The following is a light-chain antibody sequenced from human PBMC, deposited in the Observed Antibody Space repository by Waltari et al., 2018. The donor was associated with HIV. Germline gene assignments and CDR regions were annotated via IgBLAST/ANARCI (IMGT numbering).Light chain of an antibody. CDR2: SAS. Sequence: RLTQSPSSFSASVGDRVTITCRASQDIGNSLGRYPQRPARAPTLLINSASTLESGVPSRFSASGSGTDFTLSISCLRSEDVATYFCQQYHDFPLMFGPGTSVDI. J-gene: IGKJ3*01. CDR3: QQYHDFPLM. CDR1: QDIGNS. V-gene: IGKV1-8*01.